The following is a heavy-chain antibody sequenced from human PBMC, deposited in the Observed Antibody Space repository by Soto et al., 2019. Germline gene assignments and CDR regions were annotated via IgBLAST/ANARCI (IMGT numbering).Heavy chain of an antibody. CDR2: ISYDGSNK. CDR1: GFTFSRYG. J-gene: IGHJ4*02. Sequence: QVQLVESGGGVVQPGRSLRLSCAASGFTFSRYGMHWVRQAPGKGLEWVAVISYDGSNKYYADSVKGRFTISRDNSKNSLYLQMTSLRAEDTPVYYWAKDDGGTYVHLNYWGKGTLVAVSP. D-gene: IGHD2-15*01. CDR3: AKDDGGTYVHLNY. V-gene: IGHV3-30*18.